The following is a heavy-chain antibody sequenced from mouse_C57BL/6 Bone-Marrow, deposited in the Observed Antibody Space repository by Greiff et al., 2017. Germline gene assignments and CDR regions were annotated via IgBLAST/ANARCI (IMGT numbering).Heavy chain of an antibody. CDR3: AREGGYYAMDY. V-gene: IGHV2-2*01. D-gene: IGHD1-1*02. CDR1: GFSLTSYG. J-gene: IGHJ4*01. Sequence: QVQLQQSGPGLVQPSQSLSITCTVSGFSLTSYGVHWVRQSPGKGLEWLGVIWSGGSTDYYAAFISRLSISKDNSKSQVFFKMNSLQADDTAIYYCAREGGYYAMDYWGQGTAVTVSS. CDR2: IWSGGST.